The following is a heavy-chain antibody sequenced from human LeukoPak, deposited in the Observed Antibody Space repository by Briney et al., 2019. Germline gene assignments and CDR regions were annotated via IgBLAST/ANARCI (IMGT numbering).Heavy chain of an antibody. CDR3: ATGKVSAARFDF. D-gene: IGHD2-2*01. Sequence: ASVKVSCKISGYTLTELSIHWVRQAPGKGLEWMGGFDPEDGETVYAQKFQGRVTMTEDTSTDTAYMELSSLRSEDTAVYYCATGKVSAARFDFWGQGTLVTVSS. CDR1: GYTLTELS. CDR2: FDPEDGET. J-gene: IGHJ4*02. V-gene: IGHV1-24*01.